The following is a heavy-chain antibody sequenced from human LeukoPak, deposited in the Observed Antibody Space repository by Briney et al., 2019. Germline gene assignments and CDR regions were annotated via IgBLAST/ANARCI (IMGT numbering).Heavy chain of an antibody. CDR1: GGSISSGGHY. D-gene: IGHD4-17*01. CDR3: ARLAGDYPFDY. J-gene: IGHJ4*02. Sequence: SQTLSLTCTVSGGSISSGGHYWSWIRQHPGKGLEWIGYIYYSGSTYYNPSLKSRVTISVDTSKNQFSLKLSSVTAADTAVYYCARLAGDYPFDYWGQGTLVTVSS. CDR2: IYYSGST. V-gene: IGHV4-31*03.